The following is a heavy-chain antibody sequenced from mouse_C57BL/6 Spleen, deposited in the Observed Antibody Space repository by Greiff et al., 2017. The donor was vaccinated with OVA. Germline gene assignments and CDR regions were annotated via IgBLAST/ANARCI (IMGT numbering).Heavy chain of an antibody. Sequence: EVKLQQSGPGLAKPSQTLSLTCSVTGYSITSDYWNWIRKFPGNKLEYMGYISYSGSTYYNPSLKSRISITRDTSKNQYYLQLNSVTTEDTATYYCSRYGSSSLYYYAMDYWGQGTSVTVSS. CDR3: SRYGSSSLYYYAMDY. J-gene: IGHJ4*01. CDR1: GYSITSDY. V-gene: IGHV3-8*01. D-gene: IGHD1-1*01. CDR2: ISYSGST.